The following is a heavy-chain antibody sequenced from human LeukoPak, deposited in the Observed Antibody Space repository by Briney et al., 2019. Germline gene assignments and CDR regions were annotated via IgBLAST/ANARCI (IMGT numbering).Heavy chain of an antibody. Sequence: GGSLRLSCAASGFTFSSYAMSWVRQAPGKGLEWVSAVSGSGGSTHYADSVKGRFTISRDNSKNTLYLQMNSLRAEDTAVYYCAREVGGTFYYYGMDVWGQGTTVTVSS. CDR1: GFTFSSYA. CDR3: AREVGGTFYYYGMDV. J-gene: IGHJ6*02. D-gene: IGHD1-26*01. CDR2: VSGSGGST. V-gene: IGHV3-23*01.